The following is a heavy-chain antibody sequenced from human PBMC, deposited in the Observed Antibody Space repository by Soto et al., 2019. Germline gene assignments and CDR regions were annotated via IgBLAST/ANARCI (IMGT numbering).Heavy chain of an antibody. J-gene: IGHJ3*01. CDR2: IYSTGLT. D-gene: IGHD1-26*01. V-gene: IGHV4-4*07. CDR1: GGSINSYY. CDR3: ARGSGGSSPYHAFDF. Sequence: SETLSLTCTVSGGSINSYYWTWIRQPAGKGLEWIGRIYSTGLTTYNPSLKSRVTMSVDTSKNQLYLKLSSVTAADTALYYCARGSGGSSPYHAFDFWGQGTMVTVSS.